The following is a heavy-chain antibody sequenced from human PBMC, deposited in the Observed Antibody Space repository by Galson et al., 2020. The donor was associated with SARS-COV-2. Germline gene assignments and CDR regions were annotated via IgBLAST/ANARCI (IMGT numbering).Heavy chain of an antibody. Sequence: GGSLRLSCEASGFTFNDYAMSWVRQAPGKGLEWVLVISGSGDFTKYTDSVKGRFTTSRDNPKNTLYLQMNNLRAEDTAVYYCAKDTQYSTSFGDYYYFYYMAVWGEGTTVTVSS. CDR2: ISGSGDFT. V-gene: IGHV3-23*01. D-gene: IGHD6-6*01. J-gene: IGHJ6*03. CDR1: GFTFNDYA. CDR3: AKDTQYSTSFGDYYYFYYMAV.